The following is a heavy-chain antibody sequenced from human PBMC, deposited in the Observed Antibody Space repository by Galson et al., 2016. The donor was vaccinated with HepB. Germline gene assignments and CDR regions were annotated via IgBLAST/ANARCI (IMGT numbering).Heavy chain of an antibody. Sequence: LRLSCAASAFSFSSYAMSWVRQAPGKGLEWLALASYDGSNIYYADSVKGRFTISRDNSKNTLYLQMHSLRAEDTALFYCARGAGAFDIWGQGTMVTVSS. CDR1: AFSFSSYA. CDR2: ASYDGSNI. CDR3: ARGAGAFDI. V-gene: IGHV3-30-3*01. J-gene: IGHJ3*02.